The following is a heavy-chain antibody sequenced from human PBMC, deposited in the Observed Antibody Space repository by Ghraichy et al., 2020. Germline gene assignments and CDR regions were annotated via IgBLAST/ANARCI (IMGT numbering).Heavy chain of an antibody. CDR2: IYYSGST. CDR1: GGSISSYY. CDR3: ARDASSSSWPYYYYYGMDV. J-gene: IGHJ6*02. V-gene: IGHV4-59*01. Sequence: SETLSLTCTVSGGSISSYYWSWIRQPPGKGLEWIGYIYYSGSTNYNPSLKSRVTISVDTSKNQFSLKLSSVTAADTAVYYCARDASSSSWPYYYYYGMDVWGQGTTVTVS. D-gene: IGHD6-13*01.